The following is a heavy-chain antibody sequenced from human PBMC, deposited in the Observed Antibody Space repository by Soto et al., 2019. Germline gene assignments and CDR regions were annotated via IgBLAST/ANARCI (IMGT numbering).Heavy chain of an antibody. CDR2: IYYSGST. Sequence: TSETLSLTCTVSGGSISSSSYYWGWIRQPPGKGLEWIGSIYYSGSTYYNPSLKSRVTISVDTSKNQFSLKLSSVTAADTAVYYCARLSARPTGGRYYYGSGSSSGRPNWGQGTLVTVSS. CDR1: GGSISSSSYY. CDR3: ARLSARPTGGRYYYGSGSSSGRPN. V-gene: IGHV4-39*01. J-gene: IGHJ4*02. D-gene: IGHD3-10*01.